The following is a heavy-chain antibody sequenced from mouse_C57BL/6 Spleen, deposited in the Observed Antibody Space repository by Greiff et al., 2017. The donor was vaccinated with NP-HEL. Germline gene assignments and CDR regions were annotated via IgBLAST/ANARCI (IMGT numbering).Heavy chain of an antibody. D-gene: IGHD1-1*01. CDR1: GFTFSDYG. J-gene: IGHJ2*01. CDR3: ARRTTVVALDY. CDR2: ISSGSSTI. Sequence: EVMLVESGGGLVKPGGSLKLSCAASGFTFSDYGMHWVRQAPEEGLEWVAYISSGSSTIYYADTVKGRFTISRDNAKNTLFLQMTSLRSEDTAMYYCARRTTVVALDYWGQGTTLTVSS. V-gene: IGHV5-17*01.